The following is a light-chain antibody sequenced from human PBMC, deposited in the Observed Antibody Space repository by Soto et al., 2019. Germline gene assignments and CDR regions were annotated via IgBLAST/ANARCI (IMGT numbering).Light chain of an antibody. CDR3: QVWDSSSDHSV. J-gene: IGLJ1*01. CDR1: NIGSKS. V-gene: IGLV3-21*04. CDR2: YDS. Sequence: SYELTQPPSVSVAPGKTARITCGGNNIGSKSVHWYQQKPGQAPVVVIYYDSDRRSGMPERFSGSNSGNTATLTISRVEAGDEADYYCQVWDSSSDHSVFGTGTKLTVL.